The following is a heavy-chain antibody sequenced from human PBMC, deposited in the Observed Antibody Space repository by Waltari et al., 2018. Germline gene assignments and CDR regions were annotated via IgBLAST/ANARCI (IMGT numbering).Heavy chain of an antibody. V-gene: IGHV1-2*02. CDR2: INPNRGGT. D-gene: IGHD3-10*01. Sequence: QVQLVQSGAEVKKPGASVKVSCKASGYTFTGYYMHWVRQAPGQGLEWMGWINPNRGGTNYAQKFQGRVTMTRDTSISTAYMGLSRLRSDDTAVYYCARGAMVQGVIGWGQGTLVTVSS. J-gene: IGHJ4*02. CDR1: GYTFTGYY. CDR3: ARGAMVQGVIG.